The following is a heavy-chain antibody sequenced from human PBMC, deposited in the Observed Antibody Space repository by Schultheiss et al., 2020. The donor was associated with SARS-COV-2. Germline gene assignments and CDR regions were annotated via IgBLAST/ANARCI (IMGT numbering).Heavy chain of an antibody. D-gene: IGHD6-19*01. J-gene: IGHJ4*02. V-gene: IGHV4-39*07. CDR2: INHSGST. CDR3: ARDSLGGSSGWYEGGGFDY. Sequence: SETLSLTCSVSGGSISSSGDYWSWIRQPPGKGLEWIGEINHSGSTNYNPSLKSRVTISLDTSKNQFSLKLSSVTAEDTAVYYCARDSLGGSSGWYEGGGFDYWGQGTLVSVSS. CDR1: GGSISSSGDY.